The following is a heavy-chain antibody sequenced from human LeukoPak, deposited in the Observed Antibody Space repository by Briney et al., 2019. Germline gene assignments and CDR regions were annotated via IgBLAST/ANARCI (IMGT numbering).Heavy chain of an antibody. CDR3: ARLDGDIVVVPAGFPYFY. J-gene: IGHJ4*02. D-gene: IGHD2-2*01. CDR2: IYPGDSDT. CDR1: GYIFTDYW. Sequence: GESLKISCKGSGYIFTDYWIGWVRQMPGKGLEWMGLIYPGDSDTTYSSSFQGQVTISADRSTSTAYLQWSSLKASDTAMYYCARLDGDIVVVPAGFPYFYWGQGTLVTVSS. V-gene: IGHV5-51*01.